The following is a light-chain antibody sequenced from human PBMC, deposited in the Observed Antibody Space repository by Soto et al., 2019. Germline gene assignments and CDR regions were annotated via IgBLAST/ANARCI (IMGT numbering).Light chain of an antibody. CDR2: AAS. CDR1: QNIRSY. CDR3: QQSYSPPRT. V-gene: IGKV1-39*01. J-gene: IGKJ3*01. Sequence: DIQMTQSPSSLSASVGDRVTITCRASQNIRSYLNWYQHKLGKAPKVLIYAASSLQSGVPSRFSGSGSGTDFALTINSLQHEDSETYYCQQSYSPPRTLGPGTKVDIK.